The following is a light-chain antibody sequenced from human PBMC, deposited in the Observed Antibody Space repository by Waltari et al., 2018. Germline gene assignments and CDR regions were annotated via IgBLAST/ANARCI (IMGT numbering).Light chain of an antibody. CDR1: QSVSRA. CDR3: QHYVRLPAT. Sequence: GTLSLSPGERATLSCRASQSVSRALAWYQQKPGQAPRLLIYDASRRATGIPDRFSGSVSGTDFSLTITGLEPEDFAVYYCQHYVRLPATFGQGTKVEIK. J-gene: IGKJ1*01. CDR2: DAS. V-gene: IGKV3-20*01.